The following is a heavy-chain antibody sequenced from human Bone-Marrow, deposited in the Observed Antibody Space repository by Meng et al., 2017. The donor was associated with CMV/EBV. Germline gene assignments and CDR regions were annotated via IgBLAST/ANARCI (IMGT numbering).Heavy chain of an antibody. V-gene: IGHV4-30-4*08. CDR2: IYYSGST. J-gene: IGHJ4*02. CDR1: GGSISSGDYY. CDR3: ARDKNPGIGFDY. D-gene: IGHD1-14*01. Sequence: SETLSLTCTVSGGSISSGDYYWSWIRQPPGKGLEWIGYIYYSGSTYYNPSLKSRVTISVDTSKNQFSLKLSSVTAADTAVYYCARDKNPGIGFDYWGQGTLATVSS.